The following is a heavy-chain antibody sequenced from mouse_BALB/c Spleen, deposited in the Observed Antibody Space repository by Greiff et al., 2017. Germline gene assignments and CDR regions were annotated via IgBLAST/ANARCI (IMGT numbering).Heavy chain of an antibody. D-gene: IGHD1-1*01. CDR3: ARSITTVVANYAMDY. CDR2: ISSGGST. V-gene: IGHV5-6-5*01. CDR1: GFTFSSYA. J-gene: IGHJ4*01. Sequence: EVKLVESGGGLVKPGGSLKLSCAASGFTFSSYAMSWVRQTPEKRLEWVASISSGGSTYYPDSVKGRFTISRDNARNILYLQMSSLRSEDTAMYYCARSITTVVANYAMDYWGQGTSDTVSS.